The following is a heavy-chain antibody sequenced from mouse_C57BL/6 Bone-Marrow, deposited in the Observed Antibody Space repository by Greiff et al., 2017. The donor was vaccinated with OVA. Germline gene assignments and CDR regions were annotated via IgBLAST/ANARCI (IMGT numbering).Heavy chain of an antibody. CDR2: INPYNGDT. D-gene: IGHD1-1*01. V-gene: IGHV1-20*01. CDR3: ARYYYYGSRGYAMDY. J-gene: IGHJ4*01. CDR1: GYSFTGYF. Sequence: VQLQQSGPELVKPGDSVKISCKASGYSFTGYFMNWVMQSHGKSLEWIGRINPYNGDTFYNQKLKGKATLTVDKSSSTAHMELRSLTSEDSAVYYCARYYYYGSRGYAMDYWGQGTSVTVSS.